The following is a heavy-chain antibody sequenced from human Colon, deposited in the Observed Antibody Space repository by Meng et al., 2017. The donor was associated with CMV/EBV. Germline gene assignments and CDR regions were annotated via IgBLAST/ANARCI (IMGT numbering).Heavy chain of an antibody. J-gene: IGHJ6*02. CDR2: TSWNSGRI. CDR3: AKDITTVVVGGGDGMDV. V-gene: IGHV3-9*01. Sequence: SLKISCAASGFTFDDYAMHWVRQAPGKGLEWVSGTSWNSGRIGYADSVKGRFTISRDNAKNSLYLQMNSLRVEDTALYYCAKDITTVVVGGGDGMDVWGQGTTVTVSS. CDR1: GFTFDDYA. D-gene: IGHD2-15*01.